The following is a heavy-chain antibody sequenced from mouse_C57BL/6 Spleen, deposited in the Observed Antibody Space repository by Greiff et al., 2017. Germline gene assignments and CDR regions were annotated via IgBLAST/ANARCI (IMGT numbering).Heavy chain of an antibody. D-gene: IGHD1-1*01. Sequence: VQLQQPGAELVRPGSSVKLSCKASGYTFTSYWMHWVKQRPIQGLEWIGNIDPSDSETHYNQKFKDKATLTVDKSSSTAYMQLSSLTSEDSAVYYCARDYGSSSDWYFDVWGTGTTVTVSS. V-gene: IGHV1-52*01. CDR1: GYTFTSYW. CDR2: IDPSDSET. J-gene: IGHJ1*03. CDR3: ARDYGSSSDWYFDV.